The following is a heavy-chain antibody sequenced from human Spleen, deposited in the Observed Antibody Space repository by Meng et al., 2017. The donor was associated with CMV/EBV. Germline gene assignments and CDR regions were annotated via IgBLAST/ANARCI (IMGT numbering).Heavy chain of an antibody. V-gene: IGHV4-61*08. Sequence: SETLSLTCTVSGGSISSGDYFWSWIRQPPGKGLEWIGHIYYSGSTNYNPSLKSRVTISVDTSKNQFSLKLSSVTAADTAVYYCASLGWELGATIDYWGQGTLVTVSS. CDR2: IYYSGST. CDR1: GGSISSGDYF. J-gene: IGHJ4*02. D-gene: IGHD1-26*01. CDR3: ASLGWELGATIDY.